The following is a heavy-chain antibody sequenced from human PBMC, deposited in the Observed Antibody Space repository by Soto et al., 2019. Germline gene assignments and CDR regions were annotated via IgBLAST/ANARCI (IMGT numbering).Heavy chain of an antibody. CDR2: IYYSGST. D-gene: IGHD3-3*01. J-gene: IGHJ5*02. CDR3: AREARVYDFGDWFDP. V-gene: IGHV4-30-4*01. CDR1: GGSISSGDYY. Sequence: SETLSLTCTVSGGSISSGDYYWSWIRQPPGKGLEWIGYIYYSGSTYYNPSLKSRVTISVDTSKNQFSLKLSSVTAADTAVYYCAREARVYDFGDWFDPWGQGTLVTVS.